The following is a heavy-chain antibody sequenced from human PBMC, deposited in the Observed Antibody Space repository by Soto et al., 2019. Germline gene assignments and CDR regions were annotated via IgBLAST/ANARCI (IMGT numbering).Heavy chain of an antibody. CDR1: GFTFSNYA. Sequence: EVQLLESGGGLVQPGGSLRLSCAASGFTFSNYAMSWVRQAPGKGLEWVSAIGGSGGSTYYADSVKGRCTISRDKTKNTQDLQMNSRIAEDTAVYYCAKGFWGMGEGGTHFDYWGQGTLVTGSS. CDR2: IGGSGGST. CDR3: AKGFWGMGEGGTHFDY. D-gene: IGHD6-13*01. J-gene: IGHJ4*02. V-gene: IGHV3-23*01.